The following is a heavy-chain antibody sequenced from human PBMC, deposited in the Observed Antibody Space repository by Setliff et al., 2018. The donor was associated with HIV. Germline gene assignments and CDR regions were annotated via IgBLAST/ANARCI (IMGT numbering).Heavy chain of an antibody. D-gene: IGHD3-10*01. Sequence: PSETLSLTCTVSGGSISSYYWSWIRQPPGKGLEWIGHIYIGSTNYNPSLKSRVTISADTSKNQFSLKLSSVTAADTAVYYCARDYFGSLDYWGQGTLVTVSS. CDR3: ARDYFGSLDY. CDR2: IYIGST. J-gene: IGHJ4*02. V-gene: IGHV4-4*08. CDR1: GGSISSYY.